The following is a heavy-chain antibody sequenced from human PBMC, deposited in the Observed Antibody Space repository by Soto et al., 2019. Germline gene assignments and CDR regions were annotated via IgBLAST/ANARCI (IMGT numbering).Heavy chain of an antibody. CDR2: ITVGTGNT. Sequence: QMQLVQSGPEVKKLGTSVKVSCKASGFTFTSSSVQWVRQARGQRLEWIGWITVGTGNTNYAQKFQERVTITRDMSTSTAYMELSNLRSEDTAVYYCAEWDSSGYYGGWGQGTQVTVSS. J-gene: IGHJ4*02. CDR3: AEWDSSGYYGG. CDR1: GFTFTSSS. V-gene: IGHV1-58*01. D-gene: IGHD3-22*01.